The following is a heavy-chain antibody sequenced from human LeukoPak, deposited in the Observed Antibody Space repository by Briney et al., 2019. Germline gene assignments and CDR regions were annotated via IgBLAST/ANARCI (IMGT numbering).Heavy chain of an antibody. CDR3: ASTPRLVVIAMKGSYFFS. Sequence: SETLSLTCTVSGGSISSSSYYWGWIRQPPGKGLEWIASIYYSRNTYYNPSLKSRVTISVASSKTQSPLKLSCVCATDTAAYYCASTPRLVVIAMKGSYFFSWGQGTLVTVSS. D-gene: IGHD2-21*01. J-gene: IGHJ4*02. V-gene: IGHV4-39*01. CDR1: GGSISSSSYY. CDR2: IYYSRNT.